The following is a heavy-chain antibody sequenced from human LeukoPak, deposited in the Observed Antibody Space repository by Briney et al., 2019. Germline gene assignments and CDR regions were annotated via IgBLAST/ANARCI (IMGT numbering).Heavy chain of an antibody. V-gene: IGHV1-18*01. D-gene: IGHD2-2*01. Sequence: ASVKVSCKASGYTFTSYGISWVRQAPGQGLEWMGWISAYNGNTNYAQKLQGRVTMTRNTSISTDYMELSSLRSEDTAVYYCARGQPAAMEVFYYYGMDVWGQGTTVTVSS. CDR2: ISAYNGNT. J-gene: IGHJ6*02. CDR1: GYTFTSYG. CDR3: ARGQPAAMEVFYYYGMDV.